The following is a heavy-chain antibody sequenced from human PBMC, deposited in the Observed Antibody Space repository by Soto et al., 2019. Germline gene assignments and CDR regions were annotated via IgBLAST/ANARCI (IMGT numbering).Heavy chain of an antibody. J-gene: IGHJ1*01. D-gene: IGHD6-13*01. CDR2: IIPIFGTA. CDR3: AKDRIAAAAHVGKYFQH. Sequence: QVQLVQSGAEVKKPGSSVKVSCKASGGTFSSYAISWVRQAPGQGLEWMGGIIPIFGTANYAQKFQGRVTITADESTSTAYMELSSLRSEDTAVYYCAKDRIAAAAHVGKYFQHWGQGTLVTVSS. CDR1: GGTFSSYA. V-gene: IGHV1-69*12.